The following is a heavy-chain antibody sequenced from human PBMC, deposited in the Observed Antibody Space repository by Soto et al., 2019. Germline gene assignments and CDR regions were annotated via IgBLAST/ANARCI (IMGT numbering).Heavy chain of an antibody. CDR2: IYYSGST. J-gene: IGHJ6*03. CDR3: AREIRTLQYCSGGSCYSGGYYYYYMDV. D-gene: IGHD2-15*01. Sequence: QVQLQESGPGLVKPSQTLSLTCTVSGGSISSGGYYWSWIRQHPGKGLEWIGYIYYSGSTYYNPSLKSRVTISVDTSKTQFSLKLSSVTAADTAVYYCAREIRTLQYCSGGSCYSGGYYYYYMDVWGKGTTVTVSS. V-gene: IGHV4-31*03. CDR1: GGSISSGGYY.